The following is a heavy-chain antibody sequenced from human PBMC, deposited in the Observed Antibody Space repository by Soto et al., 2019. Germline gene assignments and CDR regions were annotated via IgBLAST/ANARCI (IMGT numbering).Heavy chain of an antibody. V-gene: IGHV3-33*01. Sequence: GGSLRLSCAASGFTFSSYGMHWVRQAPGKGLEWVAVIWYDGSNKYYADSVKGRFTISRDNSKNTLYLQMNSLRAEDTAVYYCARIGGENYDSSGYPNNWGQGTLVTVSS. D-gene: IGHD3-22*01. CDR3: ARIGGENYDSSGYPNN. CDR2: IWYDGSNK. J-gene: IGHJ4*02. CDR1: GFTFSSYG.